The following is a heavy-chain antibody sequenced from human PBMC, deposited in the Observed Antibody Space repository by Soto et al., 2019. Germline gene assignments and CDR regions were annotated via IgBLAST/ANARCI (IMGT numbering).Heavy chain of an antibody. V-gene: IGHV4-30-2*01. CDR1: GGSISSGGYS. D-gene: IGHD4-17*01. CDR2: IYHSGST. J-gene: IGHJ4*02. CDR3: ARGVTTVTTFDY. Sequence: TLSLTCAVSGGSISSGGYSCNWIRQPPGKGLEWIGYIYHSGSTYYNPSLKSRGTISVDRSKNQFSLKLSSVTAADTAVYYCARGVTTVTTFDYWGQGTLVTVSS.